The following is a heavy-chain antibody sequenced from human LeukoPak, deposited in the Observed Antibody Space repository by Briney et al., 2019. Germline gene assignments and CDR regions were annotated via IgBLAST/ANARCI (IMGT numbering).Heavy chain of an antibody. J-gene: IGHJ5*02. Sequence: GGSLRLSCAASGFTFSSYAMSWVRQAPGEGLEWVSGISGSGDNTYYADSVKGRFTISRDNSKNTLYLQMNSLRAEDTAVYYCAKVARDIVVVPASGWFDPWGQGTLVTVSS. V-gene: IGHV3-23*01. CDR1: GFTFSSYA. CDR3: AKVARDIVVVPASGWFDP. CDR2: ISGSGDNT. D-gene: IGHD2-2*01.